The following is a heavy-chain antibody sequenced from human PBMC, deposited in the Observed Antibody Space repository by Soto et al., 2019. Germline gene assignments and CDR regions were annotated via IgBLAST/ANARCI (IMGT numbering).Heavy chain of an antibody. CDR2: ISYDGSNI. D-gene: IGHD4-17*01. J-gene: IGHJ6*03. CDR3: AKDCGNGDVYFYSYVDV. Sequence: QVQLVESGGGVVQPGWSLRLSCAASGFIFNTYGMHWVRQAPGKGLEWVALISYDGSNIYSADSVKGRFTISRDNSKYTLDLHMNGGGTDESSVDYCAKDCGNGDVYFYSYVDVWGKGTPVTVSS. V-gene: IGHV3-30*18. CDR1: GFIFNTYG.